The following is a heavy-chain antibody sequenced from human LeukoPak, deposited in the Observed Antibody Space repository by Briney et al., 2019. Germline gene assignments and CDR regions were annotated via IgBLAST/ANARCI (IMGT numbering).Heavy chain of an antibody. CDR3: AKDLDEFTCFDY. CDR1: GFTFPSYG. V-gene: IGHV3-23*01. Sequence: GGSLRLSCAASGFTFPSYGMSWVRQAPGKGLEWVSSIGGSGDSTYYADSVKGRFTISRDNSKNTLYLQMNSLRAEDTAVYYCAKDLDEFTCFDYWGQGTLVTVSS. CDR2: IGGSGDST. D-gene: IGHD1-1*01. J-gene: IGHJ4*02.